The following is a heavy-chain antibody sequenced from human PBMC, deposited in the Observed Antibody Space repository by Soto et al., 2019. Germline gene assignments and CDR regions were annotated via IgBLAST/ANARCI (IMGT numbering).Heavy chain of an antibody. D-gene: IGHD6-13*01. Sequence: QVQLVESGGGVVQPGRSLRLSCAASGFTFSSYAMHWVRQAPGKGLEWVAVISYDGSNKYYADSVKGRFTISRDNSKNTLYLQMSSLRAEDTAGYYCARDPHSSFGYWGQGTLVTVSS. J-gene: IGHJ4*02. CDR3: ARDPHSSFGY. V-gene: IGHV3-30-3*01. CDR2: ISYDGSNK. CDR1: GFTFSSYA.